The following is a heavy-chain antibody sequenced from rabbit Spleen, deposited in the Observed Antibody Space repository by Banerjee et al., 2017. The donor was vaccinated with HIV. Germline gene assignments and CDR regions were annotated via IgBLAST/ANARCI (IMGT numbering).Heavy chain of an antibody. CDR3: ARDLTDVIGWNFGW. CDR1: GFSFSSSYY. V-gene: IGHV1S40*01. CDR2: IDTNDGDT. J-gene: IGHJ3*01. Sequence: QSLEESGGDLVKPEGSLTLTCTASGFSFSSSYYMCWVRQAPGKGLEWIACIDTNDGDTDYANWPKGRFTISKTSSTTVTLQLTSLTAADTATYFCARDLTDVIGWNFGWWGQGTLVTVS. D-gene: IGHD4-1*01.